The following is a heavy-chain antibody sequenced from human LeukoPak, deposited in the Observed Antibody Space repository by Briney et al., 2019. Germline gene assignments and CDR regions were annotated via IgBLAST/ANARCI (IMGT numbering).Heavy chain of an antibody. CDR2: ISSSSSYI. CDR3: ARDTTYYYGSGSYNYFDY. V-gene: IGHV3-21*01. D-gene: IGHD3-10*01. Sequence: GGSLRLSCAASGFTFSSYSMNWVRQAPGKGLEWVSSISSSSSYIYYADSVKGRFTISRDNAKNSLYLQMNSLRAEDTAVYYCARDTTYYYGSGSYNYFDYWGPGTLVTVSS. J-gene: IGHJ4*02. CDR1: GFTFSSYS.